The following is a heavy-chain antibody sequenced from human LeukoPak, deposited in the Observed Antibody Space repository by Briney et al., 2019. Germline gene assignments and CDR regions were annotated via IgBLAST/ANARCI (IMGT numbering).Heavy chain of an antibody. J-gene: IGHJ5*02. CDR1: GYIFNSYG. V-gene: IGHV1-46*02. CDR3: ARDGGSGSYYSGWFDP. CDR2: INPSGGST. Sequence: ASVKVSCKASGYIFNSYGISWVRQAPGQGLEWMGIINPSGGSTSYAQKFQGRVTMTRDMSTSTVYMELSSLRSEDTAVYYCARDGGSGSYYSGWFDPWGQGTLVTVSS. D-gene: IGHD3-10*01.